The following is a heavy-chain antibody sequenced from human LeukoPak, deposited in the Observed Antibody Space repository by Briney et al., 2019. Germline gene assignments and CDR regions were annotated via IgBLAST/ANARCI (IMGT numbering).Heavy chain of an antibody. CDR1: GGSISSYH. CDR2: IYTSGST. Sequence: SETLSLTCTVSGGSISSYHWIWIRQPAGKGLEWIGHIYTSGSTNYNPSLRSRVTISVDTSKNQFSLKLNSVTAADTAVYYCARSEINDYSKYWGQGILVIVSS. D-gene: IGHD4-11*01. CDR3: ARSEINDYSKY. J-gene: IGHJ4*02. V-gene: IGHV4-4*07.